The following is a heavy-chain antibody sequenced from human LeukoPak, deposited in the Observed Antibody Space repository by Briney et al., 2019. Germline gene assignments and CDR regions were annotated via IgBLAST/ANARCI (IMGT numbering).Heavy chain of an antibody. CDR3: TREDNWYFDL. Sequence: GGSLRLSCAASGFTFSDYYMTWIRQAPGKGLEWLSYISTGSTYTNYANSVKGRFTISRDNAKDSLYLQLNSLRAEDTAVYYCTREDNWYFDLWGRGTLVTVSS. CDR1: GFTFSDYY. J-gene: IGHJ2*01. CDR2: ISTGSTYT. V-gene: IGHV3-11*05.